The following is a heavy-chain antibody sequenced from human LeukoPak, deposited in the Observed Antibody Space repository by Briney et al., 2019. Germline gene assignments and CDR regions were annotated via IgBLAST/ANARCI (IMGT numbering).Heavy chain of an antibody. CDR2: INHSGST. D-gene: IGHD6-13*01. CDR1: GGSFSTYY. Sequence: SETLSLTCAVYGGSFSTYYWSWIRQPPGKGLEWIGQINHSGSTNYNPSLKSRVTMSVDTSKNQFSLKLSSVTAADTAVYYCARGGVSGIAAAGSHNWFDPWGQGTLVTVSS. J-gene: IGHJ5*02. V-gene: IGHV4-34*01. CDR3: ARGGVSGIAAAGSHNWFDP.